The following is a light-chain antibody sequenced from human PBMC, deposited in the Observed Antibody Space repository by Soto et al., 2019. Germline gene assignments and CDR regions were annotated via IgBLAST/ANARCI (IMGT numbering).Light chain of an antibody. CDR3: QQYGSSLWT. Sequence: IVLTQSPGTLSLSPGERATLSCRASQSVSSSYLAWYQQKPGQAPRLLIYEASYRATGIPDRFSGSGSGTDFTLTISRLEPEDFAVYYCQQYGSSLWTFGQGTKVEI. CDR1: QSVSSSY. J-gene: IGKJ1*01. V-gene: IGKV3-20*01. CDR2: EAS.